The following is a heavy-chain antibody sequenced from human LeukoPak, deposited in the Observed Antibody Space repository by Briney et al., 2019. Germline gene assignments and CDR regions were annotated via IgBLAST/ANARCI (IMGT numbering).Heavy chain of an antibody. V-gene: IGHV4-34*01. J-gene: IGHJ4*02. CDR2: INHSGST. CDR1: GGSFSGYY. Sequence: SETLSLTCAVYGGSFSGYYWSWIRQPPGEGLEWIGEINHSGSTNYNPSLKSRVTISVDTSRNQFSLKLSSVTAADTAVYYCARAGYQLLYHFDYWGQGTLVTVSS. CDR3: ARAGYQLLYHFDY. D-gene: IGHD2-2*02.